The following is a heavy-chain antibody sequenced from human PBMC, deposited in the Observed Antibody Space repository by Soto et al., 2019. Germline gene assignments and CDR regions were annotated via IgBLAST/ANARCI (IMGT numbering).Heavy chain of an antibody. D-gene: IGHD7-27*01. CDR3: ARLRGEVDY. J-gene: IGHJ4*02. V-gene: IGHV4-39*01. Sequence: SETLSLTCTVSGGSISSSSYYWGWIRQPPGKGLEWIGSIYYSGSTYYNPSLKSRVTISVDTSKNQFSLKLSSVTAADTAVYYCARLRGEVDYWGQGTLVTVSS. CDR2: IYYSGST. CDR1: GGSISSSSYY.